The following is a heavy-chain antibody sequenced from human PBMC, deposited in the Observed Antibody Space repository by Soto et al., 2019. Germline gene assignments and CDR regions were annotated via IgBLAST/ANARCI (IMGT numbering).Heavy chain of an antibody. CDR3: ARSVCP. J-gene: IGHJ5*02. Sequence: QMQLQESGPGLVKPSQTLSLTGTVSGGSISSGGYYWTWIRQHPGKGLEWIGYIYYSGSTYYTPSRRGRVTIPVDTSKNQCALKLSSVTAADTAVYYCARSVCPWGQGTLVTVSS. V-gene: IGHV4-31*03. CDR2: IYYSGST. CDR1: GGSISSGGYY.